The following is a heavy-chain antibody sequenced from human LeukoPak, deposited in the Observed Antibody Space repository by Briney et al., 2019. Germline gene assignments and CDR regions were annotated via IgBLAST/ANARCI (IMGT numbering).Heavy chain of an antibody. CDR3: ARNWNGVDY. CDR2: ISPDGSIT. V-gene: IGHV3-74*01. CDR1: GFSFSNYW. J-gene: IGHJ4*02. D-gene: IGHD1-1*01. Sequence: GGSLRLSCAASGFSFSNYWMHWVRQAPGKGLVWVSRISPDGSITRYADSVKGRFTLSRDNAKNTLYLQMNSLRAEDTAVYYCARNWNGVDYWGQGTLAAVSS.